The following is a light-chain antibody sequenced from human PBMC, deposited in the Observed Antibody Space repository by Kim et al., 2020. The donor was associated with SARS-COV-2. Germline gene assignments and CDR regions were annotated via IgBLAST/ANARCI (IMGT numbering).Light chain of an antibody. J-gene: IGKJ2*01. CDR3: QQYGRSLYT. Sequence: EIVLTPSPGTLSLFPGERATLSCRASQSVSSSYLAWYQQKPGQAPRLLIYGASSRATGIPDRFSGSGSGTDFTLTISRLEPEDFAVYYCQQYGRSLYTFGQGTKLEI. CDR1: QSVSSSY. CDR2: GAS. V-gene: IGKV3-20*01.